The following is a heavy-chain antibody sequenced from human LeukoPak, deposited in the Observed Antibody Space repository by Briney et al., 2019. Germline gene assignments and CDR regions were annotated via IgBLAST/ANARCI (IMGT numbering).Heavy chain of an antibody. CDR1: GGTFSSYA. J-gene: IGHJ4*02. CDR2: IIPIFGTA. Sequence: ASVTVSCKASGGTFSSYAISWVRQAPGQGLEWMGGIIPIFGTANYAQKFQGRVTITADESTSTAYMELSSLRSEDTAVYYCARDRALYYDILTGDIDYWGQGTLVTVSS. D-gene: IGHD3-9*01. V-gene: IGHV1-69*13. CDR3: ARDRALYYDILTGDIDY.